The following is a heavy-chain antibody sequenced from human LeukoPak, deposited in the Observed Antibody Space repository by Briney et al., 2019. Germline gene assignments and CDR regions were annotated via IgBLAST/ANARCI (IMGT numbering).Heavy chain of an antibody. J-gene: IGHJ6*02. CDR2: IYTSGST. CDR1: GGSISSYY. D-gene: IGHD2-2*02. Sequence: PSETLSLTCTVSGGSISSYYWSWIRQPAGKGLEWIGRIYTSGSTNYNPSLKSRVTMSVDTSKNQFSLKLSSMTAADTAVYYCAVPAAIAGIYYYGMDVWGQGTTVTVSS. V-gene: IGHV4-4*07. CDR3: AVPAAIAGIYYYGMDV.